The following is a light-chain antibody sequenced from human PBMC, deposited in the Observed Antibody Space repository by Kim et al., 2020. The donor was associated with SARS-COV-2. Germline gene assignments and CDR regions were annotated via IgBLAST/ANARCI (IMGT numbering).Light chain of an antibody. Sequence: LSPVKGPTLSCSASQSVSSYLAWYQQKPGQGPRLLIYTASTRATGIPARFSASRYGTDFTLTITSLEPQDFAVYYCQQRSNWPLAFGGGTKVDIK. J-gene: IGKJ4*01. V-gene: IGKV3-11*01. CDR1: QSVSSY. CDR3: QQRSNWPLA. CDR2: TAS.